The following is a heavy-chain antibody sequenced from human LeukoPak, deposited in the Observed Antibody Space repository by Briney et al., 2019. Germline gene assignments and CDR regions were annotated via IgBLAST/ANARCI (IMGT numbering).Heavy chain of an antibody. CDR2: INSDGSRT. Sequence: GGSLRLSCAASGFTFSSSWMHWVRQAPGKGLVWVSRINSDGSRTDYADSVKGRFTISRDNAKNTLYLQMNSLRAEDTAVYYCARPLAYNYFDYWGQGTLLTVSS. CDR3: ARPLAYNYFDY. J-gene: IGHJ4*02. V-gene: IGHV3-74*01. D-gene: IGHD3-16*01. CDR1: GFTFSSSW.